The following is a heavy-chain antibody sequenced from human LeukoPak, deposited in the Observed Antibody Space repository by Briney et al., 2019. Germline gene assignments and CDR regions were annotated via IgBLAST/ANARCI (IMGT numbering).Heavy chain of an antibody. CDR1: GFTFSSYA. D-gene: IGHD5-12*01. V-gene: IGHV3-23*01. CDR2: ISGSGGST. CDR3: AKGGYSGYEPYYYYYYMDV. Sequence: GGSLRLSCAASGFTFSSYAMNWVRQAPGKGLEWVSAISGSGGSTYYADSVKGRFTISRDNSKNTLYLQMNSLRAEDTAVYYCAKGGYSGYEPYYYYYYMDVWGKGTTVTVSS. J-gene: IGHJ6*03.